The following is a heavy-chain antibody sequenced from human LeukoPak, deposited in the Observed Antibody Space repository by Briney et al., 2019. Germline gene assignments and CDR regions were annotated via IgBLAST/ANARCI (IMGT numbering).Heavy chain of an antibody. V-gene: IGHV3-30*02. Sequence: PGGSLRLSCAASGFTFSSYGMHWVRQAPGKGLEWVAFIRYDGSNKYYADSVKGRFTISRDNSKNTLYLQMNSLRAEDTAVYYCARDFGRRIGYYFDYWGQGTLVTVSS. D-gene: IGHD3-10*01. CDR2: IRYDGSNK. J-gene: IGHJ4*02. CDR1: GFTFSSYG. CDR3: ARDFGRRIGYYFDY.